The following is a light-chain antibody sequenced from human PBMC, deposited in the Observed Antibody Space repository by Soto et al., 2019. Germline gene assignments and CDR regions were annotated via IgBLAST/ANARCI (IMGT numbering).Light chain of an antibody. CDR3: QQYGSSPIT. J-gene: IGKJ5*01. Sequence: EIVLTQSPGTLSLSPGARAPLSCRASQSVSSSYLAWYQQKPGQAPRFLIYRTSDRANGIPGRFSGSGSGTDFTLTISRLEPEDFAIYYCQQYGSSPITFGQGTRLEIK. V-gene: IGKV3-20*01. CDR1: QSVSSSY. CDR2: RTS.